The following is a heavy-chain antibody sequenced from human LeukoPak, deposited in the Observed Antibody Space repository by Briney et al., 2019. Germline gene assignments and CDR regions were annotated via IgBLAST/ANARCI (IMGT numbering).Heavy chain of an antibody. Sequence: GGSLRLSCAASGFMFRNYAMDWVRQAPGKGLEWVSAIIASAGTTYYADSVKGRFTISRDNSKNTLFLQMNSLRAEDTAVYYCAKDFGDRFYYFDSWGQGTLVTVSS. CDR2: IIASAGTT. J-gene: IGHJ4*02. D-gene: IGHD4-17*01. CDR1: GFMFRNYA. V-gene: IGHV3-23*01. CDR3: AKDFGDRFYYFDS.